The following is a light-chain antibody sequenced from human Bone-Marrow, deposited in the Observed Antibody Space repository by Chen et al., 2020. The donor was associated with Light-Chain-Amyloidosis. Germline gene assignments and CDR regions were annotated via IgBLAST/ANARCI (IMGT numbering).Light chain of an antibody. CDR3: AAWDDSLSGWV. J-gene: IGLJ3*02. CDR2: RNN. Sequence: QSVLTQPPSASGTPGQRVTISCSGSSSTIGSNYVYWYQQLPGTAPKLLIYRNNQRPSGVPDRFSGSKSGTSASLASSGLRSEDGADYYGAAWDDSLSGWVFGGGTKLTVL. CDR1: SSTIGSNY. V-gene: IGLV1-47*01.